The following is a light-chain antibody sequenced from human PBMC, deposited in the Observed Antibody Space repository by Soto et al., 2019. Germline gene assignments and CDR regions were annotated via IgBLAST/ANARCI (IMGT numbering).Light chain of an antibody. CDR2: AAS. CDR3: QQSFIAPWT. CDR1: QGIRND. Sequence: AIQMTQSPSSLSASVGDRVTITCRASQGIRNDLGWYQQKPGKVPKLLIYAASTLQSGVPSRFSGSGSGTDFTLTLSSLQAEDSATYYCQQSFIAPWTFGQGTKVDIK. V-gene: IGKV1-6*01. J-gene: IGKJ1*01.